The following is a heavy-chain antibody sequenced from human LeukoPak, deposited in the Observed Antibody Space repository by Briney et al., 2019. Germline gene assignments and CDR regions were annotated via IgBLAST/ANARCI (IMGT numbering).Heavy chain of an antibody. CDR1: GCTFTSCA. CDR2: INAGNGNT. J-gene: IGHJ5*02. V-gene: IGHV1-3*01. Sequence: ASVKVSCKASGCTFTSCAMHWVRQAPGQRLEWMGWINAGNGNTKYSQKFQGRVTFIRDTSASTVYVELSSLTSEDTAVYYCARGTGTFVRDWFDPWGQGTLVTVSS. D-gene: IGHD1-1*01. CDR3: ARGTGTFVRDWFDP.